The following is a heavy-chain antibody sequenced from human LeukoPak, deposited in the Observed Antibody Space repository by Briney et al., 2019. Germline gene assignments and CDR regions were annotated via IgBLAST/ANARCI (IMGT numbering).Heavy chain of an antibody. CDR1: GYTFTGYY. Sequence: ASVKVSCKASGYTFTGYYMHWVRQAPGQGLEWMGWISAYNGNTNYAQKLQGRVTMTTDTSTSTAYMELRSLRSDDTAVYYCARGGILSGETYYYYYYMDVWGRGTTVTVSS. D-gene: IGHD2-21*01. CDR2: ISAYNGNT. J-gene: IGHJ6*03. V-gene: IGHV1-18*04. CDR3: ARGGILSGETYYYYYYMDV.